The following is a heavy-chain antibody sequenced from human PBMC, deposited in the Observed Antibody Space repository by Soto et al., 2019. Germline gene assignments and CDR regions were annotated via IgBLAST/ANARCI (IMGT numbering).Heavy chain of an antibody. CDR1: GGSISSGVYY. Sequence: SETLSLTCTVSGGSISSGVYYWSWIRQHPGKGLEWIGYIYYSGSTYYNPSLKSRVTISVDTSKNQFSLKLSSVTAADTAVYYCARVIVMVRGVNWLDPWGQGTLVTVSS. CDR2: IYYSGST. D-gene: IGHD3-10*01. V-gene: IGHV4-31*03. CDR3: ARVIVMVRGVNWLDP. J-gene: IGHJ5*02.